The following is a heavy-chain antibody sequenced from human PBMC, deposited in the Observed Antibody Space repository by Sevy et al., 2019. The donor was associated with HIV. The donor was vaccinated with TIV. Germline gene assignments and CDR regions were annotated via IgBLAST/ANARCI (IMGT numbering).Heavy chain of an antibody. Sequence: GGSLRLSCAASGFTFSGYGMNWLRQPPGKGLEWVSSITGTGYIYYADSVKGRFTISKDNTKNSLYLQRNSLRAEDTAVYYCARDPPTGRPGDYWGQGTLVTVSS. CDR3: ARDPPTGRPGDY. V-gene: IGHV3-21*06. D-gene: IGHD3-10*01. CDR2: ITGTGYI. J-gene: IGHJ4*02. CDR1: GFTFSGYG.